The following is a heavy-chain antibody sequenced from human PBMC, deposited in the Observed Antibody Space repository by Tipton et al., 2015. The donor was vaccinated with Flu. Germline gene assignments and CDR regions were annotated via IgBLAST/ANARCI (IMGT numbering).Heavy chain of an antibody. D-gene: IGHD1-26*01. Sequence: GSLRLSCAASGFTVSSNYMSWVRQAPGKGLEWVSVIYSGGDTYYADSVKGRFTISRDNSKNTLYLQMNSLRADDTAVYYCAREWSWADYYYGMDIWGQGTTVTVSS. CDR2: IYSGGDT. CDR1: GFTVSSNY. CDR3: AREWSWADYYYGMDI. J-gene: IGHJ6*02. V-gene: IGHV3-53*01.